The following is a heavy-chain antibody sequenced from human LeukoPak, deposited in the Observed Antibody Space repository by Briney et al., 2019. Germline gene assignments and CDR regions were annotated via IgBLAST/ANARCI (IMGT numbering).Heavy chain of an antibody. D-gene: IGHD6-19*01. V-gene: IGHV4-34*01. CDR1: GGSFSGYY. CDR3: ARDFQQWLVFSRAYFHL. Sequence: SETLSLTCAVYGGSFSGYYWSWIRQPPGKGLEWIGEINHSGSTNYNPSLKSRVTISVDTSKNQFSLKLSVVTAADTALYYCARDFQQWLVFSRAYFHLWGRGPLVTVSS. CDR2: INHSGST. J-gene: IGHJ2*01.